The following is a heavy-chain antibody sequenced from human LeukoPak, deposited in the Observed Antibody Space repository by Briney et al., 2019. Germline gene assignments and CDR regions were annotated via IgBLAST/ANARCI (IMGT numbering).Heavy chain of an antibody. Sequence: GASVKVSCKASGYTFTGYYMHWVRQAPGQGLEWMGWINPNSGGTNYAQKFQGRVTMTRDTSISTAYMELSRLRSDETAVYYCARQPDYYYYYMDVWGKGTTVTVSS. V-gene: IGHV1-2*02. CDR1: GYTFTGYY. CDR2: INPNSGGT. D-gene: IGHD1-14*01. CDR3: ARQPDYYYYYMDV. J-gene: IGHJ6*03.